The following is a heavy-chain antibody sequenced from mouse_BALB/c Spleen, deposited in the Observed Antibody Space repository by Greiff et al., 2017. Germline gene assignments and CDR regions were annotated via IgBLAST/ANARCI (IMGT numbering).Heavy chain of an antibody. J-gene: IGHJ4*01. Sequence: VQLKESGAELVKPGASVKLSCTASGFNIKDTYMHWVKQRPEQGLEWIGRIDPANGNTKYDPKFQGKATITADTSSNTAYLQLSSLTSEDTAVYYCARGGYDDYYAMDYWGQGTSVTVSS. CDR3: ARGGYDDYYAMDY. D-gene: IGHD2-2*01. CDR2: IDPANGNT. CDR1: GFNIKDTY. V-gene: IGHV14-3*02.